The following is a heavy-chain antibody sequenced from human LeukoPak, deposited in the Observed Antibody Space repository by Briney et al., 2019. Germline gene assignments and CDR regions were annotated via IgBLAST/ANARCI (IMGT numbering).Heavy chain of an antibody. CDR1: GGSISSSSYY. CDR2: IYYSGST. CDR3: ARWGDGYNGGEEDY. D-gene: IGHD5-24*01. V-gene: IGHV4-39*07. Sequence: PSETLSLTCTVSGGSISSSSYYWGWIRQPPGRGLEWIGSIYYSGSTYYNPSLKSRVTISVDTSKNQFSLKLSSVTAADTAVYYCARWGDGYNGGEEDYWGQGTLVTVSS. J-gene: IGHJ4*02.